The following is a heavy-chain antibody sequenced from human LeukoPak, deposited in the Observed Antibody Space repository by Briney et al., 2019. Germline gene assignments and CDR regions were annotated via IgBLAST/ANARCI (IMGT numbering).Heavy chain of an antibody. D-gene: IGHD1-26*01. V-gene: IGHV1-69*13. CDR1: GGTFSSYA. CDR3: ARVVVVGAPKGDNFDY. J-gene: IGHJ4*02. CDR2: IIPIFGTA. Sequence: ASVKVSCKASGGTFSSYAISWVRQAPGQGLEWMGGIIPIFGTANYAQKFQGRVTITADESTSTAYMELSSLRSEDTAVYYCARVVVVGAPKGDNFDYWGQGTLVTVSS.